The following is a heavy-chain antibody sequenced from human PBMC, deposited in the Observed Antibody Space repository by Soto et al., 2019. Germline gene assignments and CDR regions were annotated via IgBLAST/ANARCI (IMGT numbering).Heavy chain of an antibody. Sequence: EVQLVESGGGLVKPGGSLRLSCAASGFTFSSYSMNWVRQAPGKGLEWVSSISSSSSYIYYADSVKGRFTISRDNAKNSLYLQINSRRAEDRAVYYCARAYESGVYYPYWCFPPGGQGPLFPVSS. J-gene: IGHJ5*02. CDR3: ARAYESGVYYPYWCFPP. CDR2: ISSSSSYI. D-gene: IGHD3-22*01. CDR1: GFTFSSYS. V-gene: IGHV3-21*01.